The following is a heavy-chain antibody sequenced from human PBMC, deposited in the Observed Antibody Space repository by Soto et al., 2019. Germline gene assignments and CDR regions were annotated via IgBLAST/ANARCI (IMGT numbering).Heavy chain of an antibody. CDR2: IYYSGST. CDR1: GGSISSGCYY. D-gene: IGHD2-15*01. V-gene: IGHV4-31*03. Sequence: SETLCLTCTVSGGSISSGCYYWSWIRQHPGKGLEWIGYIYYSGSTYYNPSLKSRVTISVDTSKNQFSLKPSSVTAADTAVYYCARGASGDCSGGSCYPGAFAIWGQGTMVIVSS. J-gene: IGHJ3*02. CDR3: ARGASGDCSGGSCYPGAFAI.